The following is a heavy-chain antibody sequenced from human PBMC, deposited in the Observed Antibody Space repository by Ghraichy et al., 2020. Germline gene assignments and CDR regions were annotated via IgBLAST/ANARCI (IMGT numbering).Heavy chain of an antibody. CDR2: IKKDGSTK. J-gene: IGHJ4*02. D-gene: IGHD1-7*01. CDR1: GFTFSDYW. CDR3: ARDTSWNSDFRFDY. Sequence: GESLNISCAASGFTFSDYWMSWVRQAPGKGLEWVANIKKDGSTKYYVDSVRGRFTISRDNAKNTLYLQMNSLRAEDTAVYYCARDTSWNSDFRFDYWGQGTLVTVSS. V-gene: IGHV3-7*01.